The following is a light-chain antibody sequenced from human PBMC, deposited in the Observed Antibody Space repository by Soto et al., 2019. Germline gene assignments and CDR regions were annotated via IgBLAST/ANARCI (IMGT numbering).Light chain of an antibody. CDR1: LTINNN. J-gene: IGKJ1*01. CDR3: HQYHDRPPWT. CDR2: GAS. Sequence: EVVLTQSPATLSSSPGESVTLSCRASLTINNNIAWYQQKPGQAPRLLIFGASSRATGVPGRFSSSGFGTAFSLSISSLQAADVAVFYCHQYHDRPPWTFGEGTTVEIK. V-gene: IGKV3-15*01.